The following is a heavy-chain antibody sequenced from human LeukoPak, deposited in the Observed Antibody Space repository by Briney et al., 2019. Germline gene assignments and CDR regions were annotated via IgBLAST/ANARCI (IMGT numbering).Heavy chain of an antibody. CDR2: IYHSGST. D-gene: IGHD3-22*01. CDR1: GGSISSGGYS. V-gene: IGHV4-30-2*01. J-gene: IGHJ3*02. CDR3: ARVLYYYDSSGYPTGDAFDT. Sequence: SQTLSLTCAVSGGSISSGGYSWSWIRQPPGKGLEWIGYIYHSGSTYYNPSLKRRVTISVDRSKNQFSLKLSSVTAADTAVHYCARVLYYYDSSGYPTGDAFDTWGQGTMVTVSS.